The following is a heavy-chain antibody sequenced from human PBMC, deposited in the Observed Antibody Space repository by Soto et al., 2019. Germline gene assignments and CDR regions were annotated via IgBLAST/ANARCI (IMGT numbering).Heavy chain of an antibody. CDR1: GFTFSSYG. CDR3: AKDRGFHTYHTAY. J-gene: IGHJ4*02. D-gene: IGHD2-2*01. CDR2: ISYDGSNK. V-gene: IGHV3-30*18. Sequence: QVQLVESGGGVVQPGRSLRLSCAASGFTFSSYGMHWVRQAPGKGLEWVAVISYDGSNKYYADSVKGRFTISRDNSKNTLYLQMNSLRAEDTAVYYCAKDRGFHTYHTAYWGQGTLVTVSS.